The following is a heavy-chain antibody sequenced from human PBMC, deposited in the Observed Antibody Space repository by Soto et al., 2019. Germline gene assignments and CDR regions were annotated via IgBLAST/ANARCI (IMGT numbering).Heavy chain of an antibody. J-gene: IGHJ6*02. CDR1: GFMFSDYW. V-gene: IGHV3-7*01. D-gene: IGHD3-16*01. Sequence: LRLSCAASGFMFSDYWMSWVRQAPGKGLEWVANIKQDGSEKYHVDSVKGRFTFSRENAKNSLYVQMNSLRAEDTAVYYCARLPPILYYPLEVWGQGPRVTVSS. CDR3: ARLPPILYYPLEV. CDR2: IKQDGSEK.